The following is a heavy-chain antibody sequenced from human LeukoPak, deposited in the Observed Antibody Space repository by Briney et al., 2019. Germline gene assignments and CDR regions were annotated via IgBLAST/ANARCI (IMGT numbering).Heavy chain of an antibody. CDR3: AKDLPPTIMIA. D-gene: IGHD2-2*02. J-gene: IGHJ5*02. CDR2: IWFDGSSK. CDR1: GFTFSTYG. V-gene: IGHV3-30*02. Sequence: PGGSLRLSCAASGFTFSTYGMQWFRQAPGKGLEWLSFIWFDGSSKHYADSVKGRFIISRDNSKSTLYLEMNSLRPEDTGVYYCAKDLPPTIMIAWGQGTLVTVSS.